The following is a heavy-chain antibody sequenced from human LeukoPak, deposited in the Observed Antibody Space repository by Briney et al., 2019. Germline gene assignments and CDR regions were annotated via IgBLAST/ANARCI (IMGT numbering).Heavy chain of an antibody. CDR2: ISHDGSNT. Sequence: PGRSLRLSCAASGFTFSSYGMHWVRQAPGKGLEWVAVISHDGSNTYYAEFVKGRFTISRDSSKNTLYLQMNSLRAEDTAVYYCAKSKIYLGLGVPVLLTYFDYWGQGTLVTVSS. V-gene: IGHV3-30*18. CDR1: GFTFSSYG. CDR3: AKSKIYLGLGVPVLLTYFDY. J-gene: IGHJ4*02. D-gene: IGHD2-2*01.